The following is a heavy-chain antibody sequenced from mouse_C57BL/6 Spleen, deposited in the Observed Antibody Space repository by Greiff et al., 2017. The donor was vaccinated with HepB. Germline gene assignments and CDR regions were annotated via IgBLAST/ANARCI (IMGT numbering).Heavy chain of an antibody. D-gene: IGHD1-1*01. CDR1: GFTFSDYG. V-gene: IGHV5-17*01. CDR3: ARDYYGSRYFDV. CDR2: ISSGRSTI. Sequence: EVKLMESGGGLVKPGGSLKLSCAASGFTFSDYGMHWVRQAPEKGLEWVAYISSGRSTIYYADTVKGRFTISRDNAKNTLFLQMTSLRSEDTAMYYCARDYYGSRYFDVWGTGTTVTVSS. J-gene: IGHJ1*03.